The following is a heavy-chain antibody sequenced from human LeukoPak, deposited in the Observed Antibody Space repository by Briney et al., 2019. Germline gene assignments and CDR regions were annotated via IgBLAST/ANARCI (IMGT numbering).Heavy chain of an antibody. CDR2: INPNSGGT. CDR1: GYTFTGYY. V-gene: IGHV1-2*02. Sequence: ASVKVSCKASGYTFTGYYMHWVRQAPGQGLEWMGWINPNSGGTNYAQKFQGRVTMTRDTSISTAYMELSRLRSDDRAVYCCARDLRACGGDCYHLDYWGQGTLVTVSS. CDR3: ARDLRACGGDCYHLDY. D-gene: IGHD2-21*01. J-gene: IGHJ4*02.